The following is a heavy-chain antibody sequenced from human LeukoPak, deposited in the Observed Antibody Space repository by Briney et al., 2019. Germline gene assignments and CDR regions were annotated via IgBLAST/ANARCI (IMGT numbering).Heavy chain of an antibody. Sequence: GRSLRLSCAASGITFSSYAMSWVRQAPGKGLEWVSAISGSGGSTYYADSVKGRFTISRDNSKNTLYLQMNSLRAEDTAVYYCARGGRTLIDYGDYVWGQGTLVTVS. D-gene: IGHD4-17*01. V-gene: IGHV3-23*01. J-gene: IGHJ4*02. CDR2: ISGSGGST. CDR3: ARGGRTLIDYGDYV. CDR1: GITFSSYA.